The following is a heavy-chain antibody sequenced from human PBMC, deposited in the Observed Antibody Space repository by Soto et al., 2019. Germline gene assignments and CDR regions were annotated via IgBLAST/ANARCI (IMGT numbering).Heavy chain of an antibody. D-gene: IGHD2-15*01. CDR3: ARDRLGYCSGGSCYQTGWFDP. V-gene: IGHV4-59*01. Sequence: LSLTCTVSGGSISSYYWNWIRQPPGKGLEWIGYIYYSGSTNYNPSLKSRVTISVDTSKNQFSLKLSSVTAADTAVYYCARDRLGYCSGGSCYQTGWFDPWGQGTLVTVSS. CDR1: GGSISSYY. J-gene: IGHJ5*02. CDR2: IYYSGST.